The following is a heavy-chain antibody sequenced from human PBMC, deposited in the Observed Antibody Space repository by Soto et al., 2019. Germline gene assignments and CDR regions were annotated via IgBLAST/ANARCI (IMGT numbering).Heavy chain of an antibody. J-gene: IGHJ3*02. CDR1: GFTFSDYA. Sequence: EVQLLESGGGLVQPGGSLRLSCAASGFTFSDYAMNWIRQAPGKGLEWVSAVRGSGDDTWYADSVKGRFTISRDNSKNTLDLQMNSLRAEDTAVYYSAKVVRALDIAFDIWGPGTMVTVSS. CDR2: VRGSGDDT. V-gene: IGHV3-23*01. CDR3: AKVVRALDIAFDI. D-gene: IGHD3-10*02.